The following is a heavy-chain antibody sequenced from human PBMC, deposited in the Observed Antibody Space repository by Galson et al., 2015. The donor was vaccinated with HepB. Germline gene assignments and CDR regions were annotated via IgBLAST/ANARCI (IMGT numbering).Heavy chain of an antibody. Sequence: SLRLSCAASGFTFSAYSMNWVRQAPGKGLEWLSYISGGSSTMYYADSVRGRFTISRDNARNSLYLQMNSLRAEDTAVFYCARHNGDYINYFDFWGQGTLVTVSS. CDR2: ISGGSSTM. J-gene: IGHJ4*02. D-gene: IGHD4-17*01. CDR1: GFTFSAYS. CDR3: ARHNGDYINYFDF. V-gene: IGHV3-48*04.